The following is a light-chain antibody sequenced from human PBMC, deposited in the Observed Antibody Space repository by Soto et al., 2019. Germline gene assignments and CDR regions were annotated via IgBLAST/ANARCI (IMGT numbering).Light chain of an antibody. CDR1: QSISSTY. V-gene: IGKV3-20*01. J-gene: IGKJ1*01. CDR2: GAS. Sequence: EIVLTQSPGPLSLSPGERATLSRRSSQSISSTYLAWYQQKPGQAPRLIIYGASSRATGIPDRFSGSGSGTEFTLTISRLEPEDFAVFYCQQYGSSPRTFGQGTKVDIK. CDR3: QQYGSSPRT.